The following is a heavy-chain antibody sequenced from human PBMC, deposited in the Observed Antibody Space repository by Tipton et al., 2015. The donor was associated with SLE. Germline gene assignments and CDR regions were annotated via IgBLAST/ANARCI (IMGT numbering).Heavy chain of an antibody. V-gene: IGHV4-4*07. CDR1: GGSISSYY. D-gene: IGHD2-2*01. Sequence: TLSLTCTVSGGSISSYYWSWFRQPAGKGLEWIGRIYDSGSTNYNPSLKSRVTISQDTSKNQFSLKLSSVTAADTAVYYCAGYCTSTSCYEARGGMDVWGQGTTVTVSS. CDR3: AGYCTSTSCYEARGGMDV. J-gene: IGHJ6*02. CDR2: IYDSGST.